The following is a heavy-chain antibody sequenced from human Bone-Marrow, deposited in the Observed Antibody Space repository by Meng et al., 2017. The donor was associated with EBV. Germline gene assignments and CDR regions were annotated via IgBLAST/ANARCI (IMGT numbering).Heavy chain of an antibody. V-gene: IGHV1-24*01. Sequence: QCQLVQSGAEVKKPGASVKVSCKVSGYTLTELSMHWVRQAPGKGLEWMGGFDPEDGETIYAQKFQGRVTMTEDTSTDTAYMELSSLRSEDTAVYYCATFRPPTSIADNWFDPWGQGTLVTVSS. CDR3: ATFRPPTSIADNWFDP. D-gene: IGHD6-6*01. CDR1: GYTLTELS. J-gene: IGHJ5*02. CDR2: FDPEDGET.